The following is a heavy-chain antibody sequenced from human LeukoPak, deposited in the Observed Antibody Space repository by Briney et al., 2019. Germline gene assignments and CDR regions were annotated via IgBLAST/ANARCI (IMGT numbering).Heavy chain of an antibody. CDR2: IKSKTDGGTV. D-gene: IGHD4-11*01. V-gene: IGHV3-15*01. CDR1: GFTFSSYE. Sequence: GGSLRLSCAASGFTFSSYEMNWVRQAPGKGLEWVGRIKSKTDGGTVDYAPPVKGRFTISRDDSRNTLSLEMNFLKTEDTAVYYCTTDPGNYEIFWGQGTLVSVSS. CDR3: TTDPGNYEIF. J-gene: IGHJ4*02.